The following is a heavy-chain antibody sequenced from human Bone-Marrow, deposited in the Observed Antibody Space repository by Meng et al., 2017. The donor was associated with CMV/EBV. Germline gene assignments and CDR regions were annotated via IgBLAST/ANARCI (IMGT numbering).Heavy chain of an antibody. J-gene: IGHJ4*02. V-gene: IGHV3-30*02. CDR3: AKEPVNY. CDR1: GFTFSSYG. D-gene: IGHD4-11*01. CDR2: IRYDGSNK. Sequence: GESLKISCAASGFTFSSYGMHWVRQAPGKGLEWVAFIRYDGSNKYYADSVKGRFTISRDNSKNTLYLQMNSLRAEDTAVYYCAKEPVNYWGQGTRVTVSS.